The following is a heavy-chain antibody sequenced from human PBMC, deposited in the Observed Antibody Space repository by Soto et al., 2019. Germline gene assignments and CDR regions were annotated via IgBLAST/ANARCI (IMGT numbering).Heavy chain of an antibody. D-gene: IGHD3-10*01. Sequence: PSETLSLTCAVYGGSFSGYYWSWIRQSPGKGLEWIAEINDSGSTSYNPSLKSRVTMSVDTSKNQFSLKLSSVTAADTAVYYCARADLYYSDSGSPFDYWGQGTLVTVSS. CDR3: ARADLYYSDSGSPFDY. CDR1: GGSFSGYY. V-gene: IGHV4-34*01. CDR2: INDSGST. J-gene: IGHJ4*02.